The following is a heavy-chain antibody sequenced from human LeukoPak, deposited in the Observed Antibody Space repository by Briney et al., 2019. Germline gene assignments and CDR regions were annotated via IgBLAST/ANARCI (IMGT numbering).Heavy chain of an antibody. CDR3: ARATRIVGATRDYYYHYYMDV. V-gene: IGHV1-8*01. CDR2: MNPNSGNT. J-gene: IGHJ6*03. CDR1: GYTFTSYD. Sequence: SVKVSCKASGYTFTSYDINWVRQATGQGLEWMGWMNPNSGNTGYAQKFQGRVTMTRNTSISTAYMELSSLRSEDTAVYYCARATRIVGATRDYYYHYYMDVWGKGTTVTVSS. D-gene: IGHD1-26*01.